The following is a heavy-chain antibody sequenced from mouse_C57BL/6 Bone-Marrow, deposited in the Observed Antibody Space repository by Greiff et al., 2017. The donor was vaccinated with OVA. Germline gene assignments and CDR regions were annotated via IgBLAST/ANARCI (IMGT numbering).Heavy chain of an antibody. V-gene: IGHV5-17*01. CDR2: ISSGSSTI. CDR3: AFYSNLYWYIDV. CDR1: GFTFSDYG. D-gene: IGHD2-5*01. J-gene: IGHJ1*03. Sequence: EVKLQESGGGLVKPGGSLKLSCAASGFTFSDYGMHWVRQAPEKGLEWVAYISSGSSTIYYADTVKGRFTISRDNAKNTLFLQMTSLRSEDTAMYYCAFYSNLYWYIDVWGTGTTVTVSS.